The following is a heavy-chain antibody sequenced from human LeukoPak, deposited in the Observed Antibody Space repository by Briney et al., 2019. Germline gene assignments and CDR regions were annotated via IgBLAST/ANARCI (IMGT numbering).Heavy chain of an antibody. CDR3: ARRATVTYHGMDV. D-gene: IGHD4-17*01. J-gene: IGHJ6*02. Sequence: GGSLRLSCATSGFTFSSYKMNRGRQAPGRGLEWLSYTNYNGESTYYADPVKGRFTVSRDNARGSLYLKMNSLRGEDTAVYYCARRATVTYHGMDVWGQGTTVTVSS. V-gene: IGHV3-48*03. CDR2: TNYNGEST. CDR1: GFTFSSYK.